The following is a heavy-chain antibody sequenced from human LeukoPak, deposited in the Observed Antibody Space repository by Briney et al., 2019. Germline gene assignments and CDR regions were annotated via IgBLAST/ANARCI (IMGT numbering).Heavy chain of an antibody. D-gene: IGHD2-15*01. J-gene: IGHJ6*03. CDR1: GFTFSSYW. CDR2: IKSDGSST. Sequence: GGSLRLSCAASGFTFSSYWMHWVRQGPGKGLVWVSRIKSDGSSTSYADSVKGRFTISRDNAKNTLYLQMNSLRAEDTAVYYCARDVYCSGGSCYFSYYYYMDVWGKGTTVTVSS. CDR3: ARDVYCSGGSCYFSYYYYMDV. V-gene: IGHV3-74*01.